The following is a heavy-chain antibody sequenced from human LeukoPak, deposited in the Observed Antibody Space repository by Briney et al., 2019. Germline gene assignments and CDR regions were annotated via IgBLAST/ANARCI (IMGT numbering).Heavy chain of an antibody. D-gene: IGHD3-10*01. CDR1: GFSFTTYS. CDR3: ARSPYGSGTSHFDY. J-gene: IGHJ4*02. Sequence: GGSLRLSCAASGFSFTTYSVNWVRQAPGKGLEWVSFIDSRASVIYYVDSVKGRFTISRDNAKNSLYLQMDSLRAEDTAVYYCARSPYGSGTSHFDYWGQGTLVTVSS. CDR2: IDSRASVI. V-gene: IGHV3-48*04.